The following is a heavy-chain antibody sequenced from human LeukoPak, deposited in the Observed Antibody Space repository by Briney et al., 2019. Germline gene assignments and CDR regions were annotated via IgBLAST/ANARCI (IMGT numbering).Heavy chain of an antibody. J-gene: IGHJ5*02. CDR2: ITASDSRT. CDR3: ARGSSRDGHNP. V-gene: IGHV3-23*01. Sequence: GGSLGLSCAASGFTLSAYTMTWVRQTPGKGLEWVSFITASDSRTNYADSVKGRFTISRDKSKNTLYLKMNSLRAEDTAVYYCARGSSRDGHNPWGQGTLVTVSS. D-gene: IGHD5-24*01. CDR1: GFTLSAYT.